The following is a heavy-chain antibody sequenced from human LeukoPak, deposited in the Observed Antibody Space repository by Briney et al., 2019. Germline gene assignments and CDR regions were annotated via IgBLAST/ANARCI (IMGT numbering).Heavy chain of an antibody. CDR2: INTNTGDP. CDR1: GYTSISYT. D-gene: IGHD3-10*01. Sequence: ASVKVSCKASGYTSISYTINWVRQAPGQGLEWMGWINTNTGDPAYAQDFRGRFAFSMDKSVSTSYLHISGLKTEDTAVYYCARSSRGVIGLLDFWGRGTLVTVSS. J-gene: IGHJ4*02. V-gene: IGHV7-4-1*02. CDR3: ARSSRGVIGLLDF.